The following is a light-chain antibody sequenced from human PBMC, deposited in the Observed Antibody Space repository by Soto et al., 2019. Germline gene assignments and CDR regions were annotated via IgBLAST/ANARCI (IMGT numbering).Light chain of an antibody. Sequence: ENVFSPAPPPLSGSPRERATLCCRASQSVKTFLVWYRQRPGQAPRLLIYDASQRAAGIPARFSGSGFGTDFALTSGSVVPEGAAVFLCKQPGKWPPNLFGQGTRVEIK. CDR3: KQPGKWPPNL. V-gene: IGKV3-11*01. CDR1: QSVKTF. J-gene: IGKJ5*01. CDR2: DAS.